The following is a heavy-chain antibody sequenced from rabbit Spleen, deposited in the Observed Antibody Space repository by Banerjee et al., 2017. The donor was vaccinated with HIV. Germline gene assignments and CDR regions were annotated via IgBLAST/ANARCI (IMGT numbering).Heavy chain of an antibody. Sequence: QEQLEESGGDLVKPGASLALTCKASGLDFSSRYWICWVRQAPGKGLEWIACIDVAKYGTTYYASWARGRFTISKTSSTTVTLQMTSLTVADTATYFCARDSAGREDFNLWGQGTLVT. J-gene: IGHJ4*01. V-gene: IGHV1S45*01. CDR2: IDVAKYGTT. CDR1: GLDFSSRYW. D-gene: IGHD4-2*01. CDR3: ARDSAGREDFNL.